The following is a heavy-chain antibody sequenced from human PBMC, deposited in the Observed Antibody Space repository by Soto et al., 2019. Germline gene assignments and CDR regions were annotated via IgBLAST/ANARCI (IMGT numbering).Heavy chain of an antibody. CDR3: ARVLKSSGWDNDVFDI. Sequence: GGSLRLSCAASGFTFSSYWMHWVRQAPGKGLVWVSRIDTYGGATRYADSVKGRFTISRDNAKNTMFLHMDSLRAEDTAVYYCARVLKSSGWDNDVFDIWGQGTMVNVSS. J-gene: IGHJ3*02. D-gene: IGHD6-19*01. V-gene: IGHV3-74*01. CDR2: IDTYGGAT. CDR1: GFTFSSYW.